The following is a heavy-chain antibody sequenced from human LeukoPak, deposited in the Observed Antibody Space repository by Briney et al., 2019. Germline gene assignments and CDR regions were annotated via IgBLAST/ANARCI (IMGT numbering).Heavy chain of an antibody. J-gene: IGHJ4*02. CDR2: ISPSGDIT. V-gene: IGHV3-23*01. D-gene: IGHD3-10*01. Sequence: GGSLRLSCATSGFTFSSYAMSWVRQAPGKGLEWVSGISPSGDITYYADSVKGRFTISRDNSKNTLYLEVISLTAEDTAVYYCAKDDAWLRFGEWSQGTLVTVSS. CDR1: GFTFSSYA. CDR3: AKDDAWLRFGE.